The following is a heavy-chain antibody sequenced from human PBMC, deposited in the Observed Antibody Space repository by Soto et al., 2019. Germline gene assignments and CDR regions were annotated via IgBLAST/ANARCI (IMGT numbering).Heavy chain of an antibody. CDR1: GFTFSSFA. V-gene: IGHV3-23*01. Sequence: EVQLLESGGDLVQPGGSLRLSCAASGFTFSSFAMSWVRQAPGKGLEWGSTISSSGSSTYNADSVKGRFTISRENSKTTLFLQMNSLRVEDTALYYCAKTRDGYYDTFDIWGQGTMVTVSS. J-gene: IGHJ3*02. CDR2: ISSSGSST. D-gene: IGHD1-26*01. CDR3: AKTRDGYYDTFDI.